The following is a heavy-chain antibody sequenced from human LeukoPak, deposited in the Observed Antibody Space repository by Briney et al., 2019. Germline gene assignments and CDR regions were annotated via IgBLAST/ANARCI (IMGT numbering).Heavy chain of an antibody. V-gene: IGHV4-4*07. CDR3: AKGYTYGFFSWFDP. J-gene: IGHJ5*02. Sequence: SETLSLTCDVSGGSHNDYYWSWIRQPAGKGLEWIGRIYSRGNTNYNPSLKSRVTMSVDTSKNQISLKLDSVTAADTAVYYCAKGYTYGFFSWFDPWGQGILVTVSS. D-gene: IGHD5-12*01. CDR2: IYSRGNT. CDR1: GGSHNDYY.